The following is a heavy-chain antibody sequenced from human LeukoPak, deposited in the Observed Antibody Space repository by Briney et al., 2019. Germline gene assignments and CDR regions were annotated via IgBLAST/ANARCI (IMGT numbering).Heavy chain of an antibody. CDR3: ARGRTQRSGAFDI. J-gene: IGHJ3*02. CDR1: GYTFPSYG. CDR2: ISAYNGNT. D-gene: IGHD5-24*01. V-gene: IGHV1-18*01. Sequence: ASVKVSCKTSGYTFPSYGITWVRQAPGQGLEWMGWISAYNGNTNYAQKVQGRVTMTTETSTRTAYMELRSLGSDDTAVYYCARGRTQRSGAFDIWGQGTMVTV.